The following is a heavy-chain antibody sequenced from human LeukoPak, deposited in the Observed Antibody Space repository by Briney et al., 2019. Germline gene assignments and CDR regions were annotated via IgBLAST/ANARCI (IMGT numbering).Heavy chain of an antibody. J-gene: IGHJ4*02. D-gene: IGHD3-9*01. CDR2: IHYTGDT. CDR1: GGSITGYY. CDR3: ARGNILTGYCFDF. V-gene: IGHV4-34*01. Sequence: SETLSLTRAVYGGSITGYYWSWIRQTPRRGLEWVGEIHYTGDTSYNPPLTSRATISTDTSKNQFSLRLSSVTAAHPAVYYCARGNILTGYCFDFWGEGALVTVSS.